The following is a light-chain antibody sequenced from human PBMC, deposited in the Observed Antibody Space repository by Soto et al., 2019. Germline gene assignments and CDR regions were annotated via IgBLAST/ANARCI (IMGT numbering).Light chain of an antibody. Sequence: EILFTQSPVTLSLSPGDRATLSCSASQSLGSGYLAWYRQKPGQAPRILIYGASSRATGIPERFSGSGSGTDFTLTISRLEPEDFAVFYCQQYGNSPLTFGPGTKVDIK. V-gene: IGKV3-20*01. J-gene: IGKJ3*01. CDR3: QQYGNSPLT. CDR1: QSLGSGY. CDR2: GAS.